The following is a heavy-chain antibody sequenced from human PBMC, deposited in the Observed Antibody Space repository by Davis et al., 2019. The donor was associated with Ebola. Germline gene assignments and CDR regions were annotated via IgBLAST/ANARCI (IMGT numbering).Heavy chain of an antibody. CDR3: AKGGTAMGYYYGMDV. CDR1: GFTFSNYG. D-gene: IGHD5-18*01. V-gene: IGHV3-30*18. Sequence: GGSLRLSCAASGFTFSNYGMHWVRQAPGKGLEWVAVISYDGSHKYYADSVKGRFTISRDNSKNTLYLQMNSLRAEDTAVYYCAKGGTAMGYYYGMDVWGQGTTVTVSS. J-gene: IGHJ6*02. CDR2: ISYDGSHK.